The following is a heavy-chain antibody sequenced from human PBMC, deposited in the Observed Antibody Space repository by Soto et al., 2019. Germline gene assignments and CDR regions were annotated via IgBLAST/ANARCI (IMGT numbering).Heavy chain of an antibody. CDR1: GYTFTSYG. J-gene: IGHJ6*02. D-gene: IGHD2-2*01. Sequence: ASVKVSCKASGYTFTSYGISWVRQAPGQGLEWMGWISAYNGNTNYAQKLQGRVTMTTDTSTSTAYMELRSLRSDDTAVYYCVRVPPLPAATIILYYYYGMDVWGQGTTVTVSS. V-gene: IGHV1-18*01. CDR3: VRVPPLPAATIILYYYYGMDV. CDR2: ISAYNGNT.